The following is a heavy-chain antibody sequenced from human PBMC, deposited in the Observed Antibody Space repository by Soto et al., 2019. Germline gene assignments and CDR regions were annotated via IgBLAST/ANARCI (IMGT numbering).Heavy chain of an antibody. CDR1: GFTFGDYA. J-gene: IGHJ6*02. CDR2: IRSKAYGGTT. D-gene: IGHD2-21*02. V-gene: IGHV3-49*04. Sequence: PGGSLRLSCTASGFTFGDYAMSWVRQAPGKGLEWVGFIRSKAYGGTTEYAASVKGRFTISRDDSKSIAYLQMNSLKTEDTAVYYCTRVVGSMVVTAPDYYYGMDVWGQGTTVTV. CDR3: TRVVGSMVVTAPDYYYGMDV.